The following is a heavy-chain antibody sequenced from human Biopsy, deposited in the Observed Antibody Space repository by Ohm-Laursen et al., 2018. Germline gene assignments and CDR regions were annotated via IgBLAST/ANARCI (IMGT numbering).Heavy chain of an antibody. CDR1: GSSIRTFDYY. J-gene: IGHJ4*02. CDR2: IHYSGTT. Sequence: SETLSLTWSVSGSSIRTFDYYWGWVRQPPGKGLEWIGSIHYSGTTYYHASLRSRVTISVDKSKNQFSLKLTSVTAAETAVYYCARQGEWEHFADYWGQGTLVSVSS. V-gene: IGHV4-39*01. CDR3: ARQGEWEHFADY. D-gene: IGHD1-26*01.